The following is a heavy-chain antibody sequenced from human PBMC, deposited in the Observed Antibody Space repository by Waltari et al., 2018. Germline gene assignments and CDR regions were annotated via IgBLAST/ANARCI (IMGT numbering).Heavy chain of an antibody. J-gene: IGHJ4*02. CDR1: GFTVSSNY. CDR2: IYSGGST. Sequence: EVQLVESGGGLIQPGGSLRLSCAASGFTVSSNYMSWVRQAPGKGLEWVSVIYSGGSTYYADSVKGRFTISRDNSKNTLYLQMNSLRAEDTAVYYCARVSGWRKLFFDYWGQGTLVTVSS. CDR3: ARVSGWRKLFFDY. D-gene: IGHD6-19*01. V-gene: IGHV3-53*01.